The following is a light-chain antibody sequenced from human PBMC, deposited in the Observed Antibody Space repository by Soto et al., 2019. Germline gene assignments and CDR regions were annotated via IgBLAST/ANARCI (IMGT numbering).Light chain of an antibody. CDR2: RNN. J-gene: IGLJ2*01. Sequence: QAVVTQPPSASGTPGQRVTISCSGSSSNIGINYVYWYQQLPGTAPKLLIYRNNQRPSGVPERFSCSKSGTPASLAISGLRSEDEADYYCAAWDDTLSRVVFGGGTKLTVL. V-gene: IGLV1-47*01. CDR3: AAWDDTLSRVV. CDR1: SSNIGINY.